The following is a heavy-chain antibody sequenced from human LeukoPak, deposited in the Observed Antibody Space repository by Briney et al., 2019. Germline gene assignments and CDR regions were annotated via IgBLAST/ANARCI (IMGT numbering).Heavy chain of an antibody. CDR3: ARDGKAAGDFDY. D-gene: IGHD6-13*01. Sequence: GESLKISCKGSGYTFTGYYMHWVRQAPGQGLEWMGWINPNSGGTNYAQKFQGRVTMTRDTSISTAYMELSRLRSDDTAVYYCARDGKAAGDFDYWGQGTLVTVSS. J-gene: IGHJ4*02. V-gene: IGHV1-2*02. CDR2: INPNSGGT. CDR1: GYTFTGYY.